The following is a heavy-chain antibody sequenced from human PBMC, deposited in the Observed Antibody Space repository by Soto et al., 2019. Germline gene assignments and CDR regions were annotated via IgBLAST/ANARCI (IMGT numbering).Heavy chain of an antibody. J-gene: IGHJ4*02. Sequence: PXASLRLSCEASGFTVSDNYMSWVRQAPGKGLEWVSVISSGGSIFYADSVKGRFTISRDNFKNTLYLRMNSLRAEDTAVYYCARGFPTMTYYGEFYFDYWGQGTRVTVSS. CDR3: ARGFPTMTYYGEFYFDY. CDR1: GFTVSDNY. V-gene: IGHV3-53*01. CDR2: ISSGGSI. D-gene: IGHD3-10*01.